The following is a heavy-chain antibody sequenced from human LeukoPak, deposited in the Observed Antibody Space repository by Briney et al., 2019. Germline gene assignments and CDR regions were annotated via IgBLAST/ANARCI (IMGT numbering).Heavy chain of an antibody. J-gene: IGHJ4*02. V-gene: IGHV4-34*01. CDR3: ARVRREDIVVVPAAIPVPYYFDY. CDR2: INHSGST. CDR1: GGSFSGYY. Sequence: SETLSLTCAVYGGSFSGYYWSWIRQPPGKRLEWIGEINHSGSTNYNPSLKSRVTISVDTSKNQFSLKLSSVTAADTAVYYCARVRREDIVVVPAAIPVPYYFDYWGQGTLVTVSS. D-gene: IGHD2-2*02.